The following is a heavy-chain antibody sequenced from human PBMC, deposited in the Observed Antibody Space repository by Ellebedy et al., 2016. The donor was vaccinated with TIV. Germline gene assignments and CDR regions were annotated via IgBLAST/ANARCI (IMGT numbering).Heavy chain of an antibody. J-gene: IGHJ4*02. CDR1: GFTFDDYA. Sequence: GGSLRLSCEASGFTFDDYAMHWVRQAAGKGLEWVSGISWNSGSIGYADSVKGRFTISRDNAKNSLYLQMNSLRAEDTALYYCAKDKRMITFGGVIDYWGQGTLVTVSS. V-gene: IGHV3-9*01. D-gene: IGHD3-16*01. CDR3: AKDKRMITFGGVIDY. CDR2: ISWNSGSI.